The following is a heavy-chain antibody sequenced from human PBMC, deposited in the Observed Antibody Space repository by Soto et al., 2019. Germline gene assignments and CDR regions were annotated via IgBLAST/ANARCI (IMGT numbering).Heavy chain of an antibody. V-gene: IGHV3-48*02. CDR2: ISPRGDNI. Sequence: GGSLELASVGSGFSLASFPMNWARQTPGKGLEWISYISPRGDNIYYTESVKGRFTISRDNARNSLYLQMNSLRDEDAALYYCAKGPHLILGWPYSIDSWGQGVPVTVSS. CDR3: AKGPHLILGWPYSIDS. J-gene: IGHJ4*02. CDR1: GFSLASFP. D-gene: IGHD2-15*01.